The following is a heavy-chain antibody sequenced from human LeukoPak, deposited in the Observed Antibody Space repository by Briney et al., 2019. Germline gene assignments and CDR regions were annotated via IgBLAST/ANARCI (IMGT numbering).Heavy chain of an antibody. CDR1: GYTFTGYY. J-gene: IGHJ4*02. CDR2: INPNSGGT. Sequence: ASVKVSCKASGYTFTGYYMHWVRQAPGQGLEWMGWINPNSGGTNYSQKFQGRVTMTRDTSISTAYMELSRLRSDDTAVHFCARELWVAATNYDSWGQGTLVTVSS. V-gene: IGHV1-2*02. D-gene: IGHD2-15*01. CDR3: ARELWVAATNYDS.